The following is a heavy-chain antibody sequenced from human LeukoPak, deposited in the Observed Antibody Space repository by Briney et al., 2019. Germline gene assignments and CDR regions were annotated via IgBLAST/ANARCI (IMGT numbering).Heavy chain of an antibody. Sequence: SGGSLRLSCTASGFTFGDYAMSWVRQAPGKGLEWVSSISSSSSYIYYADSVKGRFTISRDNAKNSLYLQMNSLRAEDTAVYYCARLGYSYGYGAFDIWGQGTMVTVSS. D-gene: IGHD5-18*01. CDR2: ISSSSSYI. V-gene: IGHV3-21*01. CDR3: ARLGYSYGYGAFDI. J-gene: IGHJ3*02. CDR1: GFTFGDYA.